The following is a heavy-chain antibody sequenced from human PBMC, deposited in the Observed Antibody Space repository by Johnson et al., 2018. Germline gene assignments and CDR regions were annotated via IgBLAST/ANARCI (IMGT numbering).Heavy chain of an antibody. CDR1: GFTFSSYS. CDR3: ATGGYSSSGYGMDV. Sequence: VQLVESGGGLVKPGGSLRLSCAASGFTFSSYSMNWVRQAPGKGLEWVSSISSSSSYIYYADSVKGRFTISRDNAKNSLYLQMNSLRAEDTAVYYCATGGYSSSGYGMDVWGQGTTVTVSS. V-gene: IGHV3-21*01. CDR2: ISSSSSYI. D-gene: IGHD6-13*01. J-gene: IGHJ6*02.